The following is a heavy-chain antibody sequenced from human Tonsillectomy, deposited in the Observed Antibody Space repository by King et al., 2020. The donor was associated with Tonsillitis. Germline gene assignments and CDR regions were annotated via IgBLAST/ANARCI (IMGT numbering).Heavy chain of an antibody. CDR1: GYTFTSYG. CDR3: ARVPEYDVWSGSNRLYYYGMDV. D-gene: IGHD3-3*01. CDR2: VSAYNGNT. J-gene: IGHJ6*02. Sequence: VQLVESGAEVKKPGASVKVSCKASGYTFTSYGISWVRQAPGQGLEWMGWVSAYNGNTNCAQKLQGRVTMTTDTPTSTAYMVLRSLRSDDTAVYYCARVPEYDVWSGSNRLYYYGMDVWGQGTTVTVSS. V-gene: IGHV1-18*04.